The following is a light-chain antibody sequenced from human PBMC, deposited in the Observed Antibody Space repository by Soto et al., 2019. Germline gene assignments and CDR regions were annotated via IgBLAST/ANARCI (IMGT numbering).Light chain of an antibody. J-gene: IGKJ1*01. Sequence: DIQMTQSPSTLSASVGDRVTITCRASQSISSRLAWYQQKPGKAPKFLVYDASNLESGVPSRFSGRGSGTEFTLTISSLQPDDFATYYCQQYNSYSVTFGQGTKVDI. CDR1: QSISSR. V-gene: IGKV1-5*01. CDR3: QQYNSYSVT. CDR2: DAS.